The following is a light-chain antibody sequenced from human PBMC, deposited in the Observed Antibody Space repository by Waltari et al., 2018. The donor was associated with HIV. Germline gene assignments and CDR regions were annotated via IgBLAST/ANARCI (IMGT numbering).Light chain of an antibody. CDR2: QDR. J-gene: IGLJ2*01. Sequence: SYELTQPPSVSVSPGQTATITCSGDKLGDKYASWYQQKPGHSPCLLIFQDRKRPYGSLERFSVSNSGNTATRTISGTHAMDEADYYCQAWDSGCVVFGGGTKLTVL. V-gene: IGLV3-1*01. CDR3: QAWDSGCVV. CDR1: KLGDKY.